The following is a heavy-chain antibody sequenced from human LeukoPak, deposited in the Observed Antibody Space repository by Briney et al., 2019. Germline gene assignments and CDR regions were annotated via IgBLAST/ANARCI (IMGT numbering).Heavy chain of an antibody. CDR2: NYYSGST. J-gene: IGHJ4*02. V-gene: IGHV4-30-4*01. CDR3: ASLNLAAAATFDY. D-gene: IGHD6-13*01. Sequence: PSQTLSLTCTVSGGSISSCDYYWSWLRQPPGKGLEWIGYNYYSGSTYYNPSLKSRVTISVDTSKNQFSLKLSSVTAADTAVYYGASLNLAAAATFDYWGQGTLVTVSS. CDR1: GGSISSCDYY.